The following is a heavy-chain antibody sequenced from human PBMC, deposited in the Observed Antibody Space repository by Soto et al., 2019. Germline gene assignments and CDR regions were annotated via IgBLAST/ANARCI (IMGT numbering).Heavy chain of an antibody. CDR3: ASLAAAAKRYYYYGMDV. J-gene: IGHJ6*02. CDR1: GGTFSSYT. CDR2: IIPILGIA. D-gene: IGHD6-13*01. V-gene: IGHV1-69*02. Sequence: GASVKVSCKASGGTFSSYTISWVRQAPGQGLEWMGRIIPILGIANYAQKFQGRVTITADKSTSTAYMELSSLRSEDTAVYYCASLAAAAKRYYYYGMDVWGQGTTVTVSS.